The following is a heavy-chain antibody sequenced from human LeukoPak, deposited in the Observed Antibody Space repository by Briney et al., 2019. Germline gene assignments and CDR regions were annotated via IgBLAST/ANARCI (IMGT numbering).Heavy chain of an antibody. V-gene: IGHV3-30*18. CDR3: AKDPSLAVDFDY. J-gene: IGHJ4*02. Sequence: GSLRLSCAASGFTFSSYGMHWVRQAPGKGLEWVAVISYDGSNKYYADSVKGRFTISRDNSKNTLYLQMNSLRAEDTAVYYCAKDPSLAVDFDYWGQGTLVTVSS. CDR1: GFTFSSYG. CDR2: ISYDGSNK. D-gene: IGHD2-15*01.